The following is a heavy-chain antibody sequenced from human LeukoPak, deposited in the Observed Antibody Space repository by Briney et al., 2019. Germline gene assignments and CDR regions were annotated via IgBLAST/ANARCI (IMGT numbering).Heavy chain of an antibody. D-gene: IGHD6-6*01. CDR2: IWYDGSKI. V-gene: IGHV3-33*06. CDR3: AKSRGRFSSSWTAFDS. Sequence: PGGSLRLSCAASGFTFSRYWMHWVRQAPGEGLVWVAVIWYDGSKIYYADSVKGRFTISRDNSKNTLYLQMNSLRAEDTAVYYCAKSRGRFSSSWTAFDSWGQGTLVTVSS. CDR1: GFTFSRYW. J-gene: IGHJ4*02.